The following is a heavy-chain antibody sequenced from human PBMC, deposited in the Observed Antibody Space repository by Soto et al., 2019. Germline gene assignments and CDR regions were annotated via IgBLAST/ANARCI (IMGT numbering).Heavy chain of an antibody. CDR2: ISYDGSNQ. CDR1: GFTFSSYG. V-gene: IGHV3-30*18. J-gene: IGHJ4*02. D-gene: IGHD3-22*01. Sequence: QVQLVESGGGVVQPGRSLRLSCAASGFTFSSYGMHWVRQAPGKGLEWVAVISYDGSNQYYADSVKGRFTIPRDNSKNTLYLQMNSLRAEDTAVYYCAKDAAYYYDSSGWSFDYWGQGTLVTVSS. CDR3: AKDAAYYYDSSGWSFDY.